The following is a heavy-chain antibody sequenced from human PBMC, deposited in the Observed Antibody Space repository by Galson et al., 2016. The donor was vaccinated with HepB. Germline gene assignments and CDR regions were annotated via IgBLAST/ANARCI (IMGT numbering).Heavy chain of an antibody. J-gene: IGHJ4*02. CDR3: AKLGVRVATGGVDY. V-gene: IGHV3-23*01. CDR1: GLASSYHV. CDR2: IRGSDNVP. Sequence: SLRLSCAGSGLASSYHVMYWVRQAPGKGLEWVSAIRGSDNVPTYADSVKGRFTIFRDDSKNAVCLQMNSLGADATAIDYCAKLGVRVATGGVDYWGQGTQVTVSS. D-gene: IGHD3-10*01.